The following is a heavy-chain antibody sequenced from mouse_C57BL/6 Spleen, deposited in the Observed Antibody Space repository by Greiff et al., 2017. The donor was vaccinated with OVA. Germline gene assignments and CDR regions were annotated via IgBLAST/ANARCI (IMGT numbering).Heavy chain of an antibody. D-gene: IGHD1-1*01. CDR2: IYPRDGST. Sequence: QVQLQQSDAELVKPGASVKISCKVSGYTFTDHTIHWMKQRPEQGLEWIGYIYPRDGSTKYNEKFKGKATLTADKSSSTAYMQLNSLTSEDSAVYACARDYYGSTYPACFAYWGQGTLVTVSA. CDR1: GYTFTDHT. CDR3: ARDYYGSTYPACFAY. J-gene: IGHJ3*01. V-gene: IGHV1-78*01.